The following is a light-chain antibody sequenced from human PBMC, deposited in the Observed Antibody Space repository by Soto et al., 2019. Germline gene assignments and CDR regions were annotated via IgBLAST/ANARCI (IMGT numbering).Light chain of an antibody. V-gene: IGKV3-15*01. J-gene: IGKJ1*01. CDR1: QSVSSN. CDR3: QQYGSSPWT. Sequence: EIVMTQSPATLSVSPGERATLSCRASQSVSSNLAWYQQKPGQATRLLIYGASTRATGITARFSGSGSGTEFTLTISSLQSEDFAVFYCQQYGSSPWTFGQGTKVDI. CDR2: GAS.